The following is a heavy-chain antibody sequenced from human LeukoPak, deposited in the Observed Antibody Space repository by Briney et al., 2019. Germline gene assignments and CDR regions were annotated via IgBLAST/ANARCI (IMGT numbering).Heavy chain of an antibody. CDR3: ARGGHCTTTSCSNYDGMDV. J-gene: IGHJ6*02. D-gene: IGHD2-2*01. CDR2: TWYDGSNK. CDR1: GFTFSNYG. Sequence: GGSLRLSCAASGFTFSNYGMHWVRQAPGKGLEWVAATWYDGSNKYYADSVKGRFTISRDNSKNTLYLQMNSLRAEDTAVYFCARGGHCTTTSCSNYDGMDVWGQGTTLTVSS. V-gene: IGHV3-33*01.